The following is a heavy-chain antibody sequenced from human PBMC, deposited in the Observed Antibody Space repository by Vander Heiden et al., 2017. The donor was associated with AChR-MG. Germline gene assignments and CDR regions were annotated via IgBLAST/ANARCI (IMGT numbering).Heavy chain of an antibody. J-gene: IGHJ6*02. CDR1: GFTFSNAW. CDR3: TTDGGGDGMDV. CDR2: VKSKTDGGTT. V-gene: IGHV3-15*01. Sequence: EVQLVESGGGLVTPGGSLRLSCAASGFTFSNAWMSWVRQAPGKGLEWVGRVKSKTDGGTTNYAAPVKGRFTISRDDSKNTLYVQMNSLKTEDTAIYYCTTDGGGDGMDVWGQGTTVTVSS. D-gene: IGHD2-21*01.